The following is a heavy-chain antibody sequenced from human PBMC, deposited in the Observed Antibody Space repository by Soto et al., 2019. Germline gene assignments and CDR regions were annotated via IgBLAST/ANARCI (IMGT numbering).Heavy chain of an antibody. CDR2: VSHDGRNT. CDR3: AKGGRQWLVTSDFNY. CDR1: GFTFSDYA. J-gene: IGHJ4*02. V-gene: IGHV3-30*18. D-gene: IGHD6-19*01. Sequence: VQLVESGGGVVQPGRSLRLSCAASGFTFSDYAMHWVRQAPGKGLVWVAVVSHDGRNTHYADSVKGRFTISRDSSKNRVSLEMTSLRAEDTAVYYCAKGGRQWLVTSDFNYWGQGALVTVSS.